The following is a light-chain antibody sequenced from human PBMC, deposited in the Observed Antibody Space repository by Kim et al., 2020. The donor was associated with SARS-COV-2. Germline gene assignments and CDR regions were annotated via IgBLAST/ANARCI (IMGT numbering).Light chain of an antibody. Sequence: SYELTQPPSVSVSPGQTASITCSGDKLGNKYACWYQQKPGQSPVLVIYQDVKRPSGIPERFSGSNSGNTATLTISGTQAMDEADYYCQAWDSSTVVFGGGTQLTV. V-gene: IGLV3-1*01. J-gene: IGLJ2*01. CDR1: KLGNKY. CDR3: QAWDSSTVV. CDR2: QDV.